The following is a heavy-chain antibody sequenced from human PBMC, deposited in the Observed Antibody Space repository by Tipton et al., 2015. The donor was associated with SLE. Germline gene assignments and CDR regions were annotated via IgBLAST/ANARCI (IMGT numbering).Heavy chain of an antibody. Sequence: TLSLTCTVSGGPISDYYWSWIRQPPGQGLEWIGYIYSSGRSDYNPPLKSRVTMSIDRSKTRFSLRLSSVSAADTATYYCARSRDEYGSGNYWYAFEIWGHGTTVIVSS. J-gene: IGHJ3*02. CDR2: IYSSGRS. CDR1: GGPISDYY. D-gene: IGHD4-17*01. CDR3: ARSRDEYGSGNYWYAFEI. V-gene: IGHV4-59*01.